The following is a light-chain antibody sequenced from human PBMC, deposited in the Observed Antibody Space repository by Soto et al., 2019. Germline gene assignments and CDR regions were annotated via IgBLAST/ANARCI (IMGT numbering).Light chain of an antibody. CDR3: QQYDNWPYT. Sequence: EIVMTQSPATLSVSPGERATLSCRASQSVSSNLAWYQQKPGQAPRLLIYGASTRATGIPARFGGSGSGTEFTLSISSLLSEEFAVYYCQQYDNWPYTFGQGTRLEIK. V-gene: IGKV3-15*01. CDR1: QSVSSN. CDR2: GAS. J-gene: IGKJ5*01.